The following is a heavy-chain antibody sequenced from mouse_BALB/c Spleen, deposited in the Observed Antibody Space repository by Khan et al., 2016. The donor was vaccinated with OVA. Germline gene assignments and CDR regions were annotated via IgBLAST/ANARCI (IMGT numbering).Heavy chain of an antibody. J-gene: IGHJ2*01. V-gene: IGHV3-1*02. D-gene: IGHD1-2*01. CDR1: GYSITSGYG. CDR3: ARTARIEY. CDR2: ITYSGCT. Sequence: VQLKQSGPGLVKPSQSLSLTCTVTGYSITSGYGWNWNRQFPGNKLEWMGYITYSGCTNYNPSLKSRISVTRDTSKNQFFLQLNSVATEDTASSYSARTARIEYWGQGTTLTVSS.